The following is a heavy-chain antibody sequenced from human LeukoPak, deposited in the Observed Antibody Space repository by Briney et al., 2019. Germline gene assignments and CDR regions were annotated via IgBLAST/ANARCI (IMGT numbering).Heavy chain of an antibody. J-gene: IGHJ5*02. CDR2: ISSSNTYI. Sequence: GFLRLSCAASGFTFTPYTMNWVRQAPGKGLEWVSSISSSNTYIYYADSVMGRFTISRDNAKNSLYLQMSSLRAEDTAVYYCAGEPPSDTLNWFDPWGQGTLVTVSS. CDR1: GFTFTPYT. D-gene: IGHD5-18*01. V-gene: IGHV3-21*01. CDR3: AGEPPSDTLNWFDP.